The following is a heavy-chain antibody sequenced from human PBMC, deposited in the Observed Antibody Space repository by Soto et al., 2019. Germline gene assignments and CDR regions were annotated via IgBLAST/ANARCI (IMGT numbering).Heavy chain of an antibody. J-gene: IGHJ1*01. Sequence: GASVKVSCKASGYTFSNYGVSWVRRAPGHGLEWVGWLNAHNGNTNYAQNFQGRVTMTTDTSTSTAYMELRSLRSDDTAVYYCASTALDCGGVTCYFVQYLHHWG. V-gene: IGHV1-18*01. CDR2: LNAHNGNT. CDR3: ASTALDCGGVTCYFVQYLHH. D-gene: IGHD2-15*01. CDR1: GYTFSNYG.